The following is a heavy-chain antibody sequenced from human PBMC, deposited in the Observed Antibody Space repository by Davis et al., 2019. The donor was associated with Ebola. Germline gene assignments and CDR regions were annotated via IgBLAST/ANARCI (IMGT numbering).Heavy chain of an antibody. CDR3: ARTPRWGRKFDY. V-gene: IGHV4-34*01. Sequence: SQTLSLTCAVYGGSFSGYYWSWIRQPPGKGLEWIGEINHSGSTNYNPSLKRRVTISVDTSKNQFSLKLSSVTAADTAVYYCARTPRWGRKFDYWGQGTLVTVSS. J-gene: IGHJ4*02. D-gene: IGHD1-14*01. CDR1: GGSFSGYY. CDR2: INHSGST.